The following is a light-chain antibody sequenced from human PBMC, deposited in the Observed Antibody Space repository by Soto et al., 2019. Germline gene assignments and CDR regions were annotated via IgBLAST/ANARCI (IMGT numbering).Light chain of an antibody. CDR1: QSVSSN. Sequence: EIVMTQSPATLSVSPGERATLSCRASQSVSSNLAWYQQKPGQAPRLLIYGASTRATGIRARVSGSGSGAEFTLTFSSLQSEDFAVYYCHQYNNGPWTFGQGSKVEIK. V-gene: IGKV3-15*01. J-gene: IGKJ1*01. CDR2: GAS. CDR3: HQYNNGPWT.